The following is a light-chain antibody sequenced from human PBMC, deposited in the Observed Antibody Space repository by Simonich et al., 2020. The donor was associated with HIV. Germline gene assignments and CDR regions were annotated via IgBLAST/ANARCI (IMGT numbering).Light chain of an antibody. Sequence: EIVMTQSPATLSVSPGERATLSCMASQSVSSNLAWYQQQPGQAPRLLIYSASTRATGIPARFSGSGSGTEFTLTINSLQSGDFAVYYCQHYNNWPPWTFGQGTKVEIK. CDR1: QSVSSN. CDR3: QHYNNWPPWT. V-gene: IGKV3-15*01. CDR2: SAS. J-gene: IGKJ1*01.